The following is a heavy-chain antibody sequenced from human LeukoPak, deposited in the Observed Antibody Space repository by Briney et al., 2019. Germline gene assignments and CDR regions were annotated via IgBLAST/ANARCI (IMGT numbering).Heavy chain of an antibody. Sequence: GASVKVSCKASGFTFTSYYMHWVRQAPGQGLEWMGGIIPIFGTANYAQKFQGRVTITADGSTSTAYMELSSLRSEDTAVYYCARGSVAYCGGDCYRLDYYYGMDVWGQGTTVTVSS. D-gene: IGHD2-21*02. CDR2: IIPIFGTA. CDR3: ARGSVAYCGGDCYRLDYYYGMDV. V-gene: IGHV1-69*13. CDR1: GFTFTSYY. J-gene: IGHJ6*02.